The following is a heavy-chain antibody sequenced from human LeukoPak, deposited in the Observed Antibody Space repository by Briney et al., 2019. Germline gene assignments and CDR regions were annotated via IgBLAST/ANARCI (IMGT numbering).Heavy chain of an antibody. CDR3: AKAASMGATNFDS. D-gene: IGHD1-26*01. V-gene: IGHV3-23*01. Sequence: GGSLRLSCAASGFTFSSYAMSWVRQAPGKGLEWVSAISWSGGSTYYADSVKGRFTISRDNAKNTRYLQMNSLRAEATDVYYCAKAASMGATNFDSWGQGNLVTVSS. CDR1: GFTFSSYA. CDR2: ISWSGGST. J-gene: IGHJ4*02.